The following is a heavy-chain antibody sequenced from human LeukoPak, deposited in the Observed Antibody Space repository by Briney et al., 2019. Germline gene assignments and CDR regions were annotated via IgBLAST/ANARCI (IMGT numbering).Heavy chain of an antibody. V-gene: IGHV3-23*01. CDR2: ISSTGGIS. D-gene: IGHD3-16*02. J-gene: IGHJ4*02. Sequence: GGSLRLSCSAYGFTFSSFGMSWVPQAPGKGLEWVSAISSTGGISSYADSVKGRFTISRDNSKNPLYLQINSLRAEDTAVYYCARADYDYVWGSYRQYYFDYWGQGTLVTVSS. CDR3: ARADYDYVWGSYRQYYFDY. CDR1: GFTFSSFG.